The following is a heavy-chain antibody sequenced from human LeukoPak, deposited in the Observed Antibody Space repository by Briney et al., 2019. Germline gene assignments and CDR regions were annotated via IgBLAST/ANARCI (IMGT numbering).Heavy chain of an antibody. CDR3: AGSSYIGLDF. J-gene: IGHJ4*02. V-gene: IGHV4-34*08. CDR1: GFIFSSYA. D-gene: IGHD3-22*01. Sequence: GSLRLSCSASGFIFSSYAMHWVRQPPGKGLEWIGEINHSENTKYNPSLRSRVTISVDTSKNQFSLRLSSVTAADTAVYYCAGSSYIGLDFWGQGTLVTVSS. CDR2: INHSENT.